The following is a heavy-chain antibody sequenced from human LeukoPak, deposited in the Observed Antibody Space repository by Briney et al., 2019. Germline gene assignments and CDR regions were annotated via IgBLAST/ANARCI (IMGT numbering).Heavy chain of an antibody. Sequence: ASVKVSCKTSGYTFASYGIIWVRQAPGQGLEWMGYISGYNGNTNYAQKLQGRVTMTTDTSTSTAYMELRSLRSDDTAVYYCGRSREGLYSGSSLDYWGQGTRVTVSS. V-gene: IGHV1-18*01. J-gene: IGHJ4*02. CDR2: ISGYNGNT. CDR1: GYTFASYG. CDR3: GRSREGLYSGSSLDY. D-gene: IGHD1-26*01.